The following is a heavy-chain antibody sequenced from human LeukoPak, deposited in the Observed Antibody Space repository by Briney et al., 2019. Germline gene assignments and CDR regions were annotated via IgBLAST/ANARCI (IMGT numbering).Heavy chain of an antibody. CDR3: VKEAGRHDAFDI. CDR1: GFSLSAYG. Sequence: GGSLRLSCAASGFSLSAYGMHWVRQVPGKGPEWVAGISPEGKFKNYADSVRDRVSISRDNSVNITLLHMKSLRPEDTAVYFCVKEAGRHDAFDIWGPGTRVIVSS. V-gene: IGHV3-30*13. D-gene: IGHD6-6*01. CDR2: ISPEGKFK. J-gene: IGHJ3*02.